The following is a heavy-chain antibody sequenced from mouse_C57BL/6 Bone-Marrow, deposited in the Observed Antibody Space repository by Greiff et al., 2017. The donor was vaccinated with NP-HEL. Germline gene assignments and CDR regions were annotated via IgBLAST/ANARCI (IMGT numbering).Heavy chain of an antibody. J-gene: IGHJ1*01. Sequence: EVQVVESGGDLVKPGGSLKLSCAASGFTFSSYGMSWVRQTPDKRLEWVATISSGGSYTYYPDSVKGRFTISRDNAKNTLYLQVSSLKSEDTAMYYCARRGGWLPYWYVDVGGAGTTVTVSS. D-gene: IGHD2-3*01. CDR2: ISSGGSYT. V-gene: IGHV5-6*01. CDR1: GFTFSSYG. CDR3: ARRGGWLPYWYVDV.